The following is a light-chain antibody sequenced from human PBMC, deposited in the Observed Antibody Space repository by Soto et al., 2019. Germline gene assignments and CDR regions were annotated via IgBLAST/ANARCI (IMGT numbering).Light chain of an antibody. CDR2: GAS. CDR1: QDISNY. J-gene: IGKJ4*01. Sequence: DIQMTQSPSSLSASVGDRVTITCRASQDISNYLAWFQKKPGKAPKSLIYGASSLQSGVPSKFSGSGYGTDFSLTMTNLQPEDLATYYCQQYNSFPLTFGGGTKVEIK. V-gene: IGKV1-16*02. CDR3: QQYNSFPLT.